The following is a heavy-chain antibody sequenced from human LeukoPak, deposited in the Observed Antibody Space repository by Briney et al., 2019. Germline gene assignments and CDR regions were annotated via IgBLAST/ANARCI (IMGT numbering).Heavy chain of an antibody. CDR2: ISYDGSNK. CDR3: AKDLRGIAVAED. CDR1: GFTFSSYG. D-gene: IGHD6-19*01. Sequence: GGSLRHSCAASGFTFSSYGMHWVRQAPGKGLEWVAVISYDGSNKYYADSVKGRFTISRDNSKNTLYLQMNSLRAEDTAVYYCAKDLRGIAVAEDWGQGTLVTVSS. V-gene: IGHV3-30*18. J-gene: IGHJ4*02.